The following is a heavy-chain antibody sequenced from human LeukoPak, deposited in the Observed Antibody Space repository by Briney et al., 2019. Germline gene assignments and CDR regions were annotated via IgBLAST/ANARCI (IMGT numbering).Heavy chain of an antibody. V-gene: IGHV4-34*01. Sequence: SETLSLTCAVYGGSFSGYYWSWIRQPPGKGLEWIGEINHSGSTNYNPSLKSRVTISVDTSKNQFSLKLSSVTAADTAVYYCASEDIVVVPAAIGGGWGQGTLVTVSS. CDR1: GGSFSGYY. J-gene: IGHJ4*02. CDR3: ASEDIVVVPAAIGGG. CDR2: INHSGST. D-gene: IGHD2-2*02.